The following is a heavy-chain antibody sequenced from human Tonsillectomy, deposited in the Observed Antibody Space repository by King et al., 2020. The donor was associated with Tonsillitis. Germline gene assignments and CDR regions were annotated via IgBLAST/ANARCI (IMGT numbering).Heavy chain of an antibody. J-gene: IGHJ5*02. CDR3: ARPSNSWHDRGWFDP. CDR2: IYYSGST. V-gene: IGHV4-39*01. Sequence: QLQESGPGLVKPSETLSLTCTVSGGSISSSSYYWGWIRQPPGKGLEWIGTIYYSGSTYYNPSLKSRVTISVDTSKNQFSLKLNSVTAADTAVYYCARPSNSWHDRGWFDPWGQGTLVTVSS. D-gene: IGHD1-20*01. CDR1: GGSISSSSYY.